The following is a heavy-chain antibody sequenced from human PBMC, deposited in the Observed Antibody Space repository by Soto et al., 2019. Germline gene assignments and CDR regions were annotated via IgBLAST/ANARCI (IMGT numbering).Heavy chain of an antibody. V-gene: IGHV4-59*01. CDR1: GGSISSYY. CDR2: IYYSGST. CDR3: ARGGGYSYGTVDY. D-gene: IGHD5-18*01. J-gene: IGHJ4*02. Sequence: PSETLSLTCTVSGGSISSYYWSWIRQPPGKGLEWIGYIYYSGSTNYNPSLKSRVTISVDTSKNQFSLKLSSVTAADTAVYYCARGGGYSYGTVDYWGQGTLVTVSS.